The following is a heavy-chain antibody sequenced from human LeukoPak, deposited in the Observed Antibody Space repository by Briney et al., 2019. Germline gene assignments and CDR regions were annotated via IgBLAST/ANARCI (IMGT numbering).Heavy chain of an antibody. CDR1: GFTFSTHA. V-gene: IGHV3-23*01. J-gene: IGHJ6*03. CDR2: ISGSGGST. Sequence: GGSLRLSCAASGFTFSTHAMSWVRQAPGKGLEWVSGISGSGGSTFYADSVKGRFTISRDNSKNTLYLQMNSLRAEDTAVYYCAKDKEWELRSYYYYMDVWGKGTTVTIPS. D-gene: IGHD1-26*01. CDR3: AKDKEWELRSYYYYMDV.